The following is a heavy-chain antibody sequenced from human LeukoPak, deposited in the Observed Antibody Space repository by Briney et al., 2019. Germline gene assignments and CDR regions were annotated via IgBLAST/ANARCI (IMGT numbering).Heavy chain of an antibody. CDR2: IRYDGSNK. D-gene: IGHD4-11*01. Sequence: PGGSLRLSCAASGLTFSSDGMHWVRQAPGKGLEWVAFIRYDGSNKYYADSVKGRFTISRDNSKNTLYLQMNSLRAEDTAVYYCAKDSSTDYSNYPGYFDYWGQGTLVTVSS. CDR3: AKDSSTDYSNYPGYFDY. CDR1: GLTFSSDG. J-gene: IGHJ4*02. V-gene: IGHV3-30*02.